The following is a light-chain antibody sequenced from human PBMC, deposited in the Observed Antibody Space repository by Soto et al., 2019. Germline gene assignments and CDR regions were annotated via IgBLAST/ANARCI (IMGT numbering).Light chain of an antibody. CDR1: QSVNNNF. V-gene: IGKV3-20*01. CDR2: AAS. Sequence: EIVRTQSPGTLSLAPGERVTLSFGASQSVNNNFLSWYQQKPGQAPRLLIYAASSGATGIPDRFSGSGAGTDFTLTINRLEPEDFVVYYCQYYGNSRITFGQGTRLEIK. J-gene: IGKJ5*01. CDR3: QYYGNSRIT.